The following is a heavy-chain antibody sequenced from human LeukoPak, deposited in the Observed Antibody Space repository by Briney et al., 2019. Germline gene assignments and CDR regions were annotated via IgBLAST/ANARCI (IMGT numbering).Heavy chain of an antibody. Sequence: GGSLRLSCAASGFTFSSNYMSWVRQAPGKGLEGVGEIYSDGSTYYAASVKGRFSISRDNSKNTVYLQMNGLRGEDTAVYYCAREMRDHGVFDIWGQGTMVTVSS. CDR2: IYSDGST. CDR1: GFTFSSNY. D-gene: IGHD1-14*01. J-gene: IGHJ3*02. CDR3: AREMRDHGVFDI. V-gene: IGHV3-53*01.